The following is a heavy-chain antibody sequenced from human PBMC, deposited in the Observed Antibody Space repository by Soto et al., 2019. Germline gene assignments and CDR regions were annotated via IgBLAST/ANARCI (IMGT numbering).Heavy chain of an antibody. Sequence: SETLSLTCAVYGGSFSGYYWSWIRQPPGNGLEWIGEINHSGSTNYNPSLKSRVTISVDTSKNQFSLKLSSVTAADTAVYYCARSGRPRVYSSGWYSRTNPNYFDYWGQGTLVTVSS. D-gene: IGHD6-19*01. CDR2: INHSGST. CDR1: GGSFSGYY. CDR3: ARSGRPRVYSSGWYSRTNPNYFDY. J-gene: IGHJ4*02. V-gene: IGHV4-34*01.